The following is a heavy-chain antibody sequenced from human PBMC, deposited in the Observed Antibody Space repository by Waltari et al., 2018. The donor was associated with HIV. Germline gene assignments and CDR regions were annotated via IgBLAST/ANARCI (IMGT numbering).Heavy chain of an antibody. D-gene: IGHD3-22*01. CDR3: ARSGYFDSSGSRNYHYYGMDV. CDR2: VTDYNGNT. Sequence: QVQLIQSGAEVKKPGASVKVSCKASGYRFSSYGITWVRQAPGQGLEGLGSVTDYNGNTYYSQSLQVRVSMTTDTYTNTAYMTLRSLRSDDTAIYFCARSGYFDSSGSRNYHYYGMDVWGQGTTVTVSS. V-gene: IGHV1-18*01. CDR1: GYRFSSYG. J-gene: IGHJ6*02.